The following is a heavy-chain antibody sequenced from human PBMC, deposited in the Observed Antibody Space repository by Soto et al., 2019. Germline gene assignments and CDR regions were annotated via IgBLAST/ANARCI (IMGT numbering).Heavy chain of an antibody. CDR2: INPNSGGT. J-gene: IGHJ6*02. CDR3: AKAGGYEQDYYYYYCMDV. Sequence: GASVKVSCKASGYTFTGYYMHWVRQAPGQGLEWMGWINPNSGGTNYAQKFQGWVTMTRDTSISTAYMELSRLRSDDTAVYYCAKAGGYEQDYYYYYCMDVWGQGTTVTVSS. D-gene: IGHD5-12*01. V-gene: IGHV1-2*04. CDR1: GYTFTGYY.